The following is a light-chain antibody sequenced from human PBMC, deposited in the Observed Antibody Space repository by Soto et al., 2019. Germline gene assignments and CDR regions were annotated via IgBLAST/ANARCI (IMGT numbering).Light chain of an antibody. CDR3: QQYNNVPPCT. Sequence: DIQMTQSPSSLSASVGDRVTITCQASQDIKNYLNWYQQKPGKAPKLLIYDASNLETGVPSRFSGSRSGTDFTLTISSLQPEDTATYYCQQYNNVPPCTFGQGTKLEIK. J-gene: IGKJ2*02. V-gene: IGKV1-33*01. CDR2: DAS. CDR1: QDIKNY.